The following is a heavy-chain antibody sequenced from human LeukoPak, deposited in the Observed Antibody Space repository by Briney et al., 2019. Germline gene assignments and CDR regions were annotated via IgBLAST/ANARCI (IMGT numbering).Heavy chain of an antibody. Sequence: PSETLSLTCTVSGGSISSGDYYWGWIRQPPGKGLEWIGYIYYSGSTYYNPSLKSRVTISVDTSKNQFSLKLSSVTAADTAVYYCASLGIAAAGRVDYWGQGTLVTVSS. J-gene: IGHJ4*02. D-gene: IGHD6-13*01. CDR2: IYYSGST. CDR1: GGSISSGDYY. CDR3: ASLGIAAAGRVDY. V-gene: IGHV4-30-4*08.